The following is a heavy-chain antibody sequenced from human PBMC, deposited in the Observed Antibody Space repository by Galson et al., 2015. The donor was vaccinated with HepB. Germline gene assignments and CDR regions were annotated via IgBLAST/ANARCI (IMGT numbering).Heavy chain of an antibody. CDR1: GYDFNKYG. J-gene: IGHJ6*02. CDR3: ARDSRLELQLNNYYSYGMDG. CDR2: VSGYDGSA. D-gene: IGHD1-7*01. Sequence: SVKVSCKASGYDFNKYGLSWVRQAPGQRLEWMGWVSGYDGSANYAPKFQGRVTMTTQKSTGTAYVEMRSLTSDDTAVYYCARDSRLELQLNNYYSYGMDGWGQGTAVLVS. V-gene: IGHV1-18*01.